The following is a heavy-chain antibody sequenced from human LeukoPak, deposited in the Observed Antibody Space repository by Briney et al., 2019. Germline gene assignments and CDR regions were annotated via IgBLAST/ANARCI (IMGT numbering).Heavy chain of an antibody. CDR1: GFTFSSYW. CDR2: IKQDGSEK. Sequence: PGGSLRLSCAASGFTFSSYWMSWVRQAPGKGLEWVANIKQDGSEKYYVDSVKGRFTISRDNAKNSLYLQMNSLRAEDTAVYYCARDQRLQICSGGSCYLPPDGWFDPWGQGTLVTVSS. J-gene: IGHJ5*02. V-gene: IGHV3-7*03. D-gene: IGHD2-15*01. CDR3: ARDQRLQICSGGSCYLPPDGWFDP.